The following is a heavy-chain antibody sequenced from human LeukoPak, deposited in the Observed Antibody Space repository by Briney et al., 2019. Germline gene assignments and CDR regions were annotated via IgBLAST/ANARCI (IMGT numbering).Heavy chain of an antibody. V-gene: IGHV4-61*02. CDR2: IYTSGST. D-gene: IGHD3-9*01. CDR1: GGSISSGSYY. Sequence: PSETLSLTCTVSGGSISSGSYYWRWIRQPAGKGLEWIGRIYTSGSTNYNPSLKSRVTISVDTSKNQFSLKLSSVTAAGTAVYYCVGTYDILTGYTPYFDYWGQGTLVTVSS. J-gene: IGHJ4*02. CDR3: VGTYDILTGYTPYFDY.